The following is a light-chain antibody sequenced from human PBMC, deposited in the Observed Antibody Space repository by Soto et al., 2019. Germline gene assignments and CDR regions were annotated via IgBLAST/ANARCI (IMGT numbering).Light chain of an antibody. CDR2: DAS. J-gene: IGKJ1*01. CDR3: QQRLNWPPG. V-gene: IGKV3-11*01. Sequence: EIFLTQSPDTLSLSPGERATPTCRASQSVTNYIAWYQQRPGQAPRLLIYDASNRATGVPARFSGSGSGTDFTLTISDLEPADFGLYYCQQRLNWPPGFGQGTKVDI. CDR1: QSVTNY.